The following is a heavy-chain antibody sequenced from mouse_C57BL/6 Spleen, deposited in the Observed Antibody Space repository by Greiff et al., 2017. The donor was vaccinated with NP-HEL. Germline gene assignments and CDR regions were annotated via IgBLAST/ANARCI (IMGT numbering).Heavy chain of an antibody. CDR3: ARVGVTTRDYWYFDV. CDR1: GYSITSGYY. Sequence: EVQLQESGPGLVKPSQSLSLTCSVTGYSITSGYYWNWIRQFPGNKLEWMGYISYDGSNNYNPSLKNRISITRDTSKNQFFLKLNSVTTEDTATYYCARVGVTTRDYWYFDVWGTGTTVTVSS. D-gene: IGHD2-2*01. J-gene: IGHJ1*03. V-gene: IGHV3-6*01. CDR2: ISYDGSN.